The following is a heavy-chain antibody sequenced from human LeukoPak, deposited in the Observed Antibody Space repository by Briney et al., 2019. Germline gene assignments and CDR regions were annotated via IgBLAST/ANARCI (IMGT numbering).Heavy chain of an antibody. D-gene: IGHD4-17*01. CDR2: ISSGSSAI. V-gene: IGHV3-21*01. Sequence: GGALLLSCEASGFSFTTYYMTWVRQAPGKGLEWVSIISSGSSAIFSADALKGRFTISSNDAKNLLYLDMNSLRAEDTAVYYCARGHTAVTRHFDFWGQGTLVTVSS. CDR1: GFSFTTYY. J-gene: IGHJ4*02. CDR3: ARGHTAVTRHFDF.